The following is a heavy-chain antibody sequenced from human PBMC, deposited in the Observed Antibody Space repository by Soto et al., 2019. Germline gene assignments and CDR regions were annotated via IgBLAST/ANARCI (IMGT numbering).Heavy chain of an antibody. V-gene: IGHV3-30-3*01. Sequence: QVQLVESGGGVVQPGRSVRLSCAASGFTFSGYAMHWVRQAPGKGLEWVAVISYDSSNKYYAESVKGRFTVSRDNSKNTLYLQMDSLRAEDTAVYYCVRDRHVDTAMQFDYWGQGTLITVSS. D-gene: IGHD5-18*01. CDR1: GFTFSGYA. J-gene: IGHJ4*02. CDR2: ISYDSSNK. CDR3: VRDRHVDTAMQFDY.